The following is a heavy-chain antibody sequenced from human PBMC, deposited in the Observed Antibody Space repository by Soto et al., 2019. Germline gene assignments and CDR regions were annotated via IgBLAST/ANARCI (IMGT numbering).Heavy chain of an antibody. CDR3: AKDCYDSSGQGSWFDP. J-gene: IGHJ5*02. V-gene: IGHV3-23*01. CDR1: GFTFSSYS. CDR2: ISGSGGST. Sequence: GGSLRLCCAASGFTFSSYSMSWVRQAPGKGLEWVSAISGSGGSTYYADSVKGRFTISRDNSKNTLYLQMNSLRAEDTAVYYCAKDCYDSSGQGSWFDPWGQGTLVTVSS. D-gene: IGHD3-22*01.